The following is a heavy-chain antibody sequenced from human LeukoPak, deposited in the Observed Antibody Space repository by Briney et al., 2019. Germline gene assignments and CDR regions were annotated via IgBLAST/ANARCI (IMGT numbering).Heavy chain of an antibody. Sequence: KPSETLSLTCTVSGVSITLYYWTWIRQSPKKGLEWIGDISNRGSNYNPSLSSRLTISTDTSKNHFSLRLTSVSAADTAVYYCARGNYDILSDYSLYSPRGGFDHWGQGILVTVSS. CDR2: ISNRGS. V-gene: IGHV4-59*01. J-gene: IGHJ4*02. CDR3: ARGNYDILSDYSLYSPRGGFDH. D-gene: IGHD3-9*01. CDR1: GVSITLYY.